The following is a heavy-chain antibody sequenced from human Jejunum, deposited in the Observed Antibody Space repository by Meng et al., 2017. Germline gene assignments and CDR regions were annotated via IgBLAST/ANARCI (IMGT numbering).Heavy chain of an antibody. CDR3: ARPHTSA. J-gene: IGHJ5*02. Sequence: QXHVXXXGPGLXXPSETLSHTCTVSGCSISSSXXXWGGIRXXPVMXXXWVGTRXXXGSTXXXPSLXXXVTXSVXXSKXQXXXKLXXXTAADTXVYYCARPHTSAWGQGTLVTVSS. D-gene: IGHD2-21*01. CDR2: RXXXGST. V-gene: IGHV4-39*01. CDR1: GCSISSSXXX.